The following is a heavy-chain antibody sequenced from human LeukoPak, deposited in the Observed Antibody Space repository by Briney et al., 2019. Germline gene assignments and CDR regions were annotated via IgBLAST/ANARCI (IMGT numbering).Heavy chain of an antibody. J-gene: IGHJ4*02. CDR1: GFTFSSYG. V-gene: IGHV3-33*01. CDR3: ARNYDFWSGYLSY. D-gene: IGHD3-3*01. Sequence: PGGSLRLSCAASGFTFSSYGIHWVRQAPGKGLEWVAVIWYDGSSKYYADSVKGRFTISRDNSKNTLFLQMNSLRAEDTAVYYCARNYDFWSGYLSYWGQGTLVTVSS. CDR2: IWYDGSSK.